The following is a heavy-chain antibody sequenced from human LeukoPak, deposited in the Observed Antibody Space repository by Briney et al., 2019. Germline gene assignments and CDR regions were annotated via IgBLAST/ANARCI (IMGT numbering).Heavy chain of an antibody. D-gene: IGHD5-24*01. CDR1: GGSLSSNYY. V-gene: IGHV4-59*01. CDR3: ARGAMATTPFFDY. Sequence: PSETLSLTCPVSGGSLSSNYYWTWIRQPPGKGLEWIGYVYYTGSTNFNPSLKSRVTMSLDTSRNQFSLKLTSLTAADTAVYYCARGAMATTPFFDYWGQGTLVTVSS. CDR2: VYYTGST. J-gene: IGHJ4*02.